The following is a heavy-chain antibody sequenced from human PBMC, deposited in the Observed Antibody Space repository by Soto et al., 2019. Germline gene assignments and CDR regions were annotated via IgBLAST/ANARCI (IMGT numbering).Heavy chain of an antibody. V-gene: IGHV4-4*02. CDR1: GGSFTSNNW. CDR2: IYRTRRT. J-gene: IGHJ4*02. CDR3: ASRDPGTSVDY. D-gene: IGHD1-7*01. Sequence: PSETLSLTCAVSGGSFTSNNWWTWVRQPPGQGLEWIGAIYRTRRTNYNPSLKSRVTISLDKSENQFSLKVTSLTAGDTAVYYCASRDPGTSVDYWGQGTLVTVSS.